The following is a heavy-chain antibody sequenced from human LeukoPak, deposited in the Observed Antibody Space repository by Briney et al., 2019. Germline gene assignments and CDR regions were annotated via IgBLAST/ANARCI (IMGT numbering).Heavy chain of an antibody. Sequence: PGGALRLSCAASGFTLCRHWMHWVRQAPGKGLVWVSRIDSDGTSTSYADSVKGRFTISRDNAKNTLYLQMNSLRAEDTAVYYCASFMTTVTIPDCWGQGTLVTVSS. CDR1: GFTLCRHW. D-gene: IGHD4-17*01. CDR3: ASFMTTVTIPDC. V-gene: IGHV3-74*01. CDR2: IDSDGTST. J-gene: IGHJ4*02.